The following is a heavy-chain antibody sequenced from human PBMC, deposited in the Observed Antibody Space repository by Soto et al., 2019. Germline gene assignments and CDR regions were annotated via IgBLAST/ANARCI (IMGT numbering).Heavy chain of an antibody. CDR3: ARGGRITIFGVVTNWFDP. J-gene: IGHJ5*02. Sequence: PSETLSLTCTVSGGSISSYYWSWIRQPPGKGLEWIGYIYYSGSTNYNPSLKSRVTISVDTSKNQFSLKLSSVTAADTAVYYCARGGRITIFGVVTNWFDPWGQGTLVTGSS. CDR2: IYYSGST. D-gene: IGHD3-3*01. V-gene: IGHV4-59*01. CDR1: GGSISSYY.